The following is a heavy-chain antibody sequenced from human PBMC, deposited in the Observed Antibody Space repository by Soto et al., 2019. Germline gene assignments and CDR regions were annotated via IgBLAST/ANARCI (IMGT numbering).Heavy chain of an antibody. J-gene: IGHJ4*02. Sequence: ASVKVSCKASGYTFTGYYMHWVRQAPGQGLEWMGWINPNSGGTNYAQKFQGWVTMTRDTSISTAYMELSRLRSDDTAVYYCARDEIAAAGNGPGEYWGQGTLVNVSS. CDR1: GYTFTGYY. CDR3: ARDEIAAAGNGPGEY. CDR2: INPNSGGT. D-gene: IGHD6-13*01. V-gene: IGHV1-2*04.